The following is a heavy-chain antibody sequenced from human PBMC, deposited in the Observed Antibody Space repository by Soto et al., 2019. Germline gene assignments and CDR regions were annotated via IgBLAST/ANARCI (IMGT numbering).Heavy chain of an antibody. CDR3: TKDRVPDGIYSFDY. J-gene: IGHJ4*02. V-gene: IGHV4-4*08. D-gene: IGHD2-15*01. CDR2: IDLSGTT. Sequence: SETLSLTCTVSGGSISSYYWSWIRQPPGKGLEWVSFIDLSGTTTYYRDSVKGRFTIFKDKSMNTVYLQMNSLTVEDAAVYYCTKDRVPDGIYSFDYWGQGALVTVSS. CDR1: GGSISSYY.